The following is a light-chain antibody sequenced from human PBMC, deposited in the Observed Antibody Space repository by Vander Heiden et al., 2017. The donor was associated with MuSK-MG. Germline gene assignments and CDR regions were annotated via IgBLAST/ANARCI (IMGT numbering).Light chain of an antibody. CDR3: QQTDNFPQT. J-gene: IGKJ1*01. CDR1: QTVTTY. V-gene: IGKV1-39*01. Sequence: DIQMTQSPSSLSASVGDRVTITCRASQTVTTYLNWYQQKPGKAPKLLIYAASSLPSGVPSRFSGSGSGTDCSLTISGLQPEEFATYYCQQTDNFPQTFGQGTTVDI. CDR2: AAS.